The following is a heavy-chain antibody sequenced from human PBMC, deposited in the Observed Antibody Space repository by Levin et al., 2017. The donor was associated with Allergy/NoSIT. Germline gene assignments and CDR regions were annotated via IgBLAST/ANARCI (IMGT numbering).Heavy chain of an antibody. CDR1: GFTFTNAW. D-gene: IGHD3-10*01. CDR3: ATSSARLSNFDY. CDR2: IKSKTDGGAT. J-gene: IGHJ4*02. V-gene: IGHV3-15*01. Sequence: PGGSLRLSCAASGFTFTNAWMSWVRQAPGKRLEWVGRIKSKTDGGATDYAAPVKGRFTISRDDSENTLYLQTSSLKTEDTAVYYCATSSARLSNFDYWGPGTLVTVSS.